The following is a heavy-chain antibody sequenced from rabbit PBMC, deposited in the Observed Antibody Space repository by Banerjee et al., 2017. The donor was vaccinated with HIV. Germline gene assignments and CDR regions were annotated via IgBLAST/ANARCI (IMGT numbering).Heavy chain of an antibody. CDR1: GFSFSNSYY. CDR3: ARDLAGVIGWNFGL. D-gene: IGHD4-1*01. J-gene: IGHJ4*01. CDR2: IDSSSIT. Sequence: QSLEESGGDLVKPGASLTLTCTTSGFSFSNSYYMCWVRQAPGKGLEWIGCIDSSSITWYASWVNGRFTISKTSSTTVTLQMTGLTAADTATYFCARDLAGVIGWNFGLWGQGTLVTVS. V-gene: IGHV1S40*01.